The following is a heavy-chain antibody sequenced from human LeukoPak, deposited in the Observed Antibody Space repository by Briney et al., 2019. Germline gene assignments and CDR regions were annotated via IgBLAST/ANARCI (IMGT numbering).Heavy chain of an antibody. Sequence: GGSLRLSCAVSGFNLNSYAMHWVRQAPGKGLEWVAVIRNDEANSFYADSVQGRFTISRDTSKKLLYLQMNSLRAEDTAVYYCAKEYTPSSPLGELDSWGQGTLVTVS. D-gene: IGHD6-6*01. J-gene: IGHJ4*02. CDR2: IRNDEANS. CDR3: AKEYTPSSPLGELDS. CDR1: GFNLNSYA. V-gene: IGHV3-30*02.